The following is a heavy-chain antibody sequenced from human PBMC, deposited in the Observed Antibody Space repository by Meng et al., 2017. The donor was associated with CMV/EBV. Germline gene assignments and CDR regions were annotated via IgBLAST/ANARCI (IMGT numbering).Heavy chain of an antibody. Sequence: TLSLTCAVYGGSFSGYSWTWIRQSPAKGLEWIGNIKDAGTTNYNPSLKSRVSILVDTSKNQFSLKLKSVTGADTAIYYCARGAPGYWGQGTLVTVSS. J-gene: IGHJ4*02. CDR2: IKDAGTT. CDR3: ARGAPGY. CDR1: GGSFSGYS. V-gene: IGHV4-34*01.